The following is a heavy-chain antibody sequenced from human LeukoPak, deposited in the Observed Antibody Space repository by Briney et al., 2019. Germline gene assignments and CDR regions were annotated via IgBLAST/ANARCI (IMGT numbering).Heavy chain of an antibody. CDR2: IHYSGST. J-gene: IGHJ3*02. D-gene: IGHD3-22*01. CDR1: GGSVTSGRYY. CDR3: ARLTQWVTMIVVVSQDAFDI. Sequence: PSETLSLTCTVSGGSVTSGRYYWSWIRQPPGKGLEWIGYIHYSGSTNYNPSLKSRVTISVDTSKNQFSLKLSSVTAADTAVYYCARLTQWVTMIVVVSQDAFDIWGQGTMVTVSS. V-gene: IGHV4-61*01.